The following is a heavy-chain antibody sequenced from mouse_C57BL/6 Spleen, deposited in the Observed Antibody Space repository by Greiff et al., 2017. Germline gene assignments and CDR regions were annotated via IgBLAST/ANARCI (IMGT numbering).Heavy chain of an antibody. CDR1: GYSITSDY. CDR2: ISYSGST. D-gene: IGHD2-13*01. V-gene: IGHV3-8*01. Sequence: EVHLVESGPGLAKPSQTLSLTCSVTGYSITSDYWNWIRKFPGNKLEYMGYISYSGSTYYNPSLKSRISITRDTSKNQSYLQLNSVTTEDTATYYCATSTPDDGDYDRYFDGWGTGTTVTVSS. J-gene: IGHJ1*03. CDR3: ATSTPDDGDYDRYFDG.